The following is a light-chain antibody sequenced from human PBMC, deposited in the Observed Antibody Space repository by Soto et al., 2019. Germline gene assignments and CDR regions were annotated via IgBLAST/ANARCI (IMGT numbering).Light chain of an antibody. CDR3: SSYTSSSTLSVV. CDR1: SSDVGGYNY. CDR2: EVS. Sequence: QSALTQPASVSGSPGQSITISCTGTSSDVGGYNYVSWYQQHPGKAPKLMIYEVSNRPSGVSNRFSGSKSGNTASLPISGLASEAEADYYCSSYTSSSTLSVVFGGGTKLTVL. J-gene: IGLJ2*01. V-gene: IGLV2-14*01.